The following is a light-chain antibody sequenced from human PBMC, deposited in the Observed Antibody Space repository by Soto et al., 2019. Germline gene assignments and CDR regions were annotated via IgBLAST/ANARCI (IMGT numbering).Light chain of an antibody. CDR1: QSVSSS. J-gene: IGKJ5*01. V-gene: IGKV3-11*01. CDR3: QQRSDWRIT. CDR2: DTS. Sequence: EIALTQSPAPLSLSPGERATLSCRASQSVSSSLAWYQQKHGQAPRLLISDTSNRATGIPARFSGSGSGTDCTLTISSLEPEDVAVYYCQQRSDWRITLGQGTRLEIK.